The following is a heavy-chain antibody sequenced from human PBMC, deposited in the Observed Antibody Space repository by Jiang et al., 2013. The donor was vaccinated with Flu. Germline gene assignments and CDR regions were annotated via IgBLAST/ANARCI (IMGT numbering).Heavy chain of an antibody. CDR2: IIPILGIA. D-gene: IGHD6-13*01. Sequence: VKVSSQGVLEATFSSYTISWVRQAPGQGLEWMGRIIPILGIANYAQKFQGRVTITADKSTSTAYMELSSLRSEDTAVYYCAVIAAAGTRGDYWGQGTLVTVSS. V-gene: IGHV1-69*02. CDR1: EATFSSYT. J-gene: IGHJ4*02. CDR3: AVIAAAGTRGDY.